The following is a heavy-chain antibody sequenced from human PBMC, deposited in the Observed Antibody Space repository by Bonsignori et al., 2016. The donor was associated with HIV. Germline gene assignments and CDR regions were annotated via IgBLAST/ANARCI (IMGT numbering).Heavy chain of an antibody. Sequence: WVRQAPGQGLEWMGWINPNSGGTNYAQKFQGRVTMTRDTSIITAYMELSRLRSDDTAVYYCARDHPPGVYDILTGMSRGNWFDPWGQGTLVTVSS. CDR2: INPNSGGT. J-gene: IGHJ5*02. V-gene: IGHV1-2*02. CDR3: ARDHPPGVYDILTGMSRGNWFDP. D-gene: IGHD3-9*01.